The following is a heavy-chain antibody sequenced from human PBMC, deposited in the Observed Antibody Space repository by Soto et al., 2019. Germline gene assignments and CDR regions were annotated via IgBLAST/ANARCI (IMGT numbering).Heavy chain of an antibody. CDR3: ARGAKKIYAMDV. J-gene: IGHJ6*02. V-gene: IGHV3-74*01. CDR1: GFAFSTYW. CDR2: IKFDGSST. Sequence: PGGSLRLSCAASGFAFSTYWMHWVRQAPGKGLLWVARIKFDGSSTYSADSVKGRFTISRDDAKNTLYLQMNGLRVDDTAVYYCARGAKKIYAMDVWGHGTTVTVSS.